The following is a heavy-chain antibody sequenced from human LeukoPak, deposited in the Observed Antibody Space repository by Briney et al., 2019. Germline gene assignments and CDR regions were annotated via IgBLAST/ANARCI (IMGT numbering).Heavy chain of an antibody. J-gene: IGHJ6*02. CDR2: INHSGST. V-gene: IGHV4-34*01. CDR1: GGSFSGYY. Sequence: SETLSLTCTVYGGSFSGYYWSWIRQPPGKGLEWIGEINHSGSTNYNPSLKSRVTISVDTSKNQFSLKLSSVTAADTAVYYCARGKGYCSSTSCYRYYYYGMDVWGQGTTVTVSS. CDR3: ARGKGYCSSTSCYRYYYYGMDV. D-gene: IGHD2-2*01.